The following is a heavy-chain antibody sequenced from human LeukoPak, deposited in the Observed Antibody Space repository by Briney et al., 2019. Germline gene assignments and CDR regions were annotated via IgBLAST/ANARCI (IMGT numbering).Heavy chain of an antibody. CDR3: AKVPPIAAAGPNKAYYFDY. CDR2: ISGSGGST. Sequence: GGSLRLSCAASGFTFSSYAMSWVRQAPGKGLEWVSAISGSGGSTYYAGSVKGRFTISRDNSKNTLYLQMNSLRAEDTAVYYCAKVPPIAAAGPNKAYYFDYWGQGTLVTVSS. J-gene: IGHJ4*02. V-gene: IGHV3-23*01. D-gene: IGHD6-13*01. CDR1: GFTFSSYA.